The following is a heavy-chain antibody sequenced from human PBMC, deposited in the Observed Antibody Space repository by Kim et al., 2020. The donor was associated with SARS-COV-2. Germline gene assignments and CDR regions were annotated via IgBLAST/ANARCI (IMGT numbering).Heavy chain of an antibody. CDR2: INPNSGDT. CDR1: GYTFIGYY. V-gene: IGHV1-2*06. CDR3: ARVAPFSYDSSGYLDY. J-gene: IGHJ4*02. D-gene: IGHD3-22*01. Sequence: ASVKVSCKASGYTFIGYYMHWVRQAPGQGLEWMGRINPNSGDTHFAQKFQGRVTMTRDTSISTAFMELSSLRSDDTAVYYCARVAPFSYDSSGYLDYWGQGTLLTVSS.